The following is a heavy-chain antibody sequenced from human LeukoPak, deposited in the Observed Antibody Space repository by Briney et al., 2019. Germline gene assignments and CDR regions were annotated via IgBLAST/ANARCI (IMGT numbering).Heavy chain of an antibody. Sequence: GGSLRLSCAASGFTFSDYYMSWIRQAPGKGLEWVSYISSSSSYTNYADSVKGRFTISRDNAKNTLYLQMNSLRAEDTAVYYCARDRHGGSNYWGQGTLVTVSS. CDR1: GFTFSDYY. J-gene: IGHJ4*02. CDR3: ARDRHGGSNY. V-gene: IGHV3-11*06. CDR2: ISSSSSYT.